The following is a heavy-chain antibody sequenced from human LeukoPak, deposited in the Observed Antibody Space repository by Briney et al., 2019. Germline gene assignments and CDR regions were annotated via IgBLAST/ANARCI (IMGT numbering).Heavy chain of an antibody. CDR3: ARDYCGGDCYPGTGYYYMDV. J-gene: IGHJ6*03. D-gene: IGHD2-21*01. V-gene: IGHV3-33*01. Sequence: GGSLRLSCAASGFTFSSYGMHWVRQAPGKGLEWVAVIWYDGSNKYYADSVKGRFTISRDNAKNSLYLQMNSLRAEDTALYHCARDYCGGDCYPGTGYYYMDVWGKGTTVTVSS. CDR2: IWYDGSNK. CDR1: GFTFSSYG.